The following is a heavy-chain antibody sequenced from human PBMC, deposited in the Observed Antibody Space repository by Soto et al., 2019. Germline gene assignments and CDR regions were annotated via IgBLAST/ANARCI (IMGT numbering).Heavy chain of an antibody. D-gene: IGHD1-7*01. CDR1: GFTFSSYG. CDR3: AKCIQVNWNYDAFHI. CDR2: ISYDGSNK. Sequence: QVQLVESGGGVVQPGRSLRLSCAASGFTFSSYGMHWVRQAPGKGLEWVAVISYDGSNKYYADSVKGRFTISRDSSRNTLYLQMNSLRAEDTALYYCAKCIQVNWNYDAFHIWGQGTMVTVSS. J-gene: IGHJ3*02. V-gene: IGHV3-30*18.